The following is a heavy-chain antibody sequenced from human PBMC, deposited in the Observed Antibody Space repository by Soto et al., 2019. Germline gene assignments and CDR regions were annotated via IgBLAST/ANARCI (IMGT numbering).Heavy chain of an antibody. V-gene: IGHV3-23*01. CDR2: ISGSGGST. CDR3: ARNGDSSGWYYFDY. Sequence: PGGSLRLSCAASGFTFSSYAMSWVRQDPGKGLEWVSAISGSGGSTYYADSVKGRFTISRDNSKNTLYLQMNSLRAEDTAVYYCARNGDSSGWYYFDYWGQGTLVTVSS. J-gene: IGHJ4*02. CDR1: GFTFSSYA. D-gene: IGHD6-19*01.